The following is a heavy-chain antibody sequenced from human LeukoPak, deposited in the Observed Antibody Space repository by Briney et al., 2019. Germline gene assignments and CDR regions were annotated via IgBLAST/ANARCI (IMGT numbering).Heavy chain of an antibody. CDR1: GFTFSSYS. CDR2: ISSSSSYV. CDR3: ARDRISSHFGVVI. V-gene: IGHV3-21*01. J-gene: IGHJ3*02. D-gene: IGHD3-3*01. Sequence: GGSLRLSCAASGFTFSSYSMNWVRQAPGKGLEWVSSISSSSSYVYYADSVKGRFTISRDNAKNSLYQQMNSLRAEDTAVYYCARDRISSHFGVVIWGQGTMVTVSS.